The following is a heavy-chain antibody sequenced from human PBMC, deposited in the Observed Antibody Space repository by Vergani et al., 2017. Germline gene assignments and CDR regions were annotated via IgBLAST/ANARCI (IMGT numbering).Heavy chain of an antibody. CDR1: GYSFTNYW. J-gene: IGHJ4*02. CDR2: IHPADSDT. V-gene: IGHV5-51*01. D-gene: IGHD3-22*01. Sequence: EVQLVQTGAEVKKPGESLKISCQISGYSFTNYWIGWVRQMHGKGLEWMGIIHPADSDTRYSPSFQGQVTISVDKSISTAYLQRSSLRASDSAMYYCARLYGRDSSGIKYLDYWGQGTLVTVST. CDR3: ARLYGRDSSGIKYLDY.